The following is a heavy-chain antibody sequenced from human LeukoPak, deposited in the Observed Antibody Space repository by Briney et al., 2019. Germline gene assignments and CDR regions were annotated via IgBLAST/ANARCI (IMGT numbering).Heavy chain of an antibody. CDR3: ARGDYYYYYYMDV. J-gene: IGHJ6*03. CDR2: IYYSGST. V-gene: IGHV4-59*01. Sequence: SETLSLPCTVSGGSISSYYWSWIRQPPGKGLEWIGYIYYSGSTNYNPSLKSRVTISVDTSKNQFSLKLSSVTAADTAVYYCARGDYYYYYYMDVWGKGTTVTISS. CDR1: GGSISSYY.